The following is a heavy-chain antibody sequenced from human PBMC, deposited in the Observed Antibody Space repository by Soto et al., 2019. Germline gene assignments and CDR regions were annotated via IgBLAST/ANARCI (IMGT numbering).Heavy chain of an antibody. V-gene: IGHV1-24*01. D-gene: IGHD4-17*01. Sequence: ASVKVSCKVSGYTLTELSMHWVRQAPGKGLEWMGGFDPEDGETIYAQKFQGRVTMTEDKSTGTAYMELSSLRSEDTAVYYCARQYGDYVSAIDYWGQGSLATVSS. CDR2: FDPEDGET. J-gene: IGHJ4*02. CDR3: ARQYGDYVSAIDY. CDR1: GYTLTELS.